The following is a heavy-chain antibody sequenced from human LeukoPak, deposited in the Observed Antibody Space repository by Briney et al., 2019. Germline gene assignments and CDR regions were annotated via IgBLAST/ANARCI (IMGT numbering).Heavy chain of an antibody. CDR1: GFIFTDYY. CDR3: ARDYNC. Sequence: GGSLRLSCSASGFIFTDYYMSWIRQAPGKGLEWVSYISTSGTVIYNGDSVKGRFTISRDNAKKSLYLQMNSLRAEDTAVYYCARDYNCWGQGTLVTVSS. CDR2: ISTSGTVI. V-gene: IGHV3-11*01. D-gene: IGHD3-10*01. J-gene: IGHJ4*02.